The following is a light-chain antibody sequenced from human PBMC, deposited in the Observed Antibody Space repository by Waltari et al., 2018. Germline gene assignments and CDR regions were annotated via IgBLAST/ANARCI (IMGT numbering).Light chain of an antibody. J-gene: IGLJ1*01. CDR3: CAFAGRGFYV. CDR2: EVS. V-gene: IGLV2-23*02. CDR1: SSDFGSYPL. Sequence: SALTQPASVSGSPGQSFTISCTEISSDFGSYPLLSWYQRHPAGAPKLLIYEVSKRPSGVSTRLSCAKSGKTASLTISGLQAEDEAEYYCCAFAGRGFYVFGTVTRVTVL.